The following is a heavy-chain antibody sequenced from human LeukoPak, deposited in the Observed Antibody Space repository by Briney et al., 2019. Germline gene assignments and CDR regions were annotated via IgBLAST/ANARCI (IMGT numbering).Heavy chain of an antibody. V-gene: IGHV3-74*01. Sequence: GGSLRLSCAASGFTFSSSWMHWVRQAPGKGLEWVSRVNSDGSSTTYADSVKGRFTISRDNAKITLYLQMNSLRAEDTAVYYCARVVDDYDSGGYSWFDFWGQGALVTVSS. CDR1: GFTFSSSW. CDR3: ARVVDDYDSGGYSWFDF. J-gene: IGHJ4*02. CDR2: VNSDGSST. D-gene: IGHD3-22*01.